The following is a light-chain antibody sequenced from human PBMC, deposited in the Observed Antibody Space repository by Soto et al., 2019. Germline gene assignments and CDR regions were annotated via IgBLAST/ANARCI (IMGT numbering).Light chain of an antibody. CDR1: SSDVGSYNL. V-gene: IGLV2-23*02. Sequence: QSVLTQPASVSGSPGQSITISCPGTSSDVGSYNLVSWYQQHPGKAPKLMIYEVSKRPSGVPNRFSGSKSGNTASLTISGLQAEDEADYYCCSYAGTSTLPYVFGTGTKVTVL. J-gene: IGLJ1*01. CDR3: CSYAGTSTLPYV. CDR2: EVS.